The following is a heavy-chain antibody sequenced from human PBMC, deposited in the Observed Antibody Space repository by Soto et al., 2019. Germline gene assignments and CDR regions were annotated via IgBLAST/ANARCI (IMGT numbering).Heavy chain of an antibody. J-gene: IGHJ4*02. CDR1: GFTFSSYA. CDR3: AKGAYSSSWQPQYYFDY. CDR2: ISGSGGST. D-gene: IGHD6-13*01. Sequence: PGGSLRLSCAASGFTFSSYAMSWVRQAPGKGLEWVSAISGSGGSTYYADSVKGRFTVSRDNSKNTLYLQMNSLRAEDTAVYYCAKGAYSSSWQPQYYFDYWGQGTLVTVSS. V-gene: IGHV3-23*01.